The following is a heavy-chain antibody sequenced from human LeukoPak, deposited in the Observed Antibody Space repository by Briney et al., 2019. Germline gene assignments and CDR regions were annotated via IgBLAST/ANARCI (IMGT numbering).Heavy chain of an antibody. CDR2: IIPIFGTA. V-gene: IGHV1-69*05. D-gene: IGHD5-24*01. J-gene: IGHJ4*02. CDR3: ARGTRDGYNTPFDY. Sequence: SVKVSCKASGGTFSSYAISWVRQAPGQGLEWMGGIIPIFGTANYAQKFQGRVTITTDESTSTAYMELGSLRSEDTAVYYCARGTRDGYNTPFDYWGQGTLVTVSS. CDR1: GGTFSSYA.